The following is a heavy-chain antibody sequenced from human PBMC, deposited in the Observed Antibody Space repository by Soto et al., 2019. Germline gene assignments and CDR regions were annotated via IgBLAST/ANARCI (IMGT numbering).Heavy chain of an antibody. CDR2: ISSSSSTI. V-gene: IGHV3-48*02. CDR1: GFTFSSYS. J-gene: IGHJ6*02. D-gene: IGHD2-2*01. Sequence: EVQLVESGGGLVQPGGSLRLSCAASGFTFSSYSMNWVRQAPGKGLEWVSYISSSSSTIYYADSVKGRFTISRDNAKNSLYLQMNSLRDEDTAVYYGAGDLGDQLLWYYYGMDVWGQGTTVTVSS. CDR3: AGDLGDQLLWYYYGMDV.